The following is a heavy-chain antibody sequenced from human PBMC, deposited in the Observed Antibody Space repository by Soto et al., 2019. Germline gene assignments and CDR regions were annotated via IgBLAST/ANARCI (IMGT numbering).Heavy chain of an antibody. J-gene: IGHJ6*02. Sequence: WASVKVSCKASGGTFSSYAISWVRQAPGQGLEWMGGIIPIFGTANYAQKFQGRVTITADESTSTAYMELSSLRSEDTAVYYCARLARIVATRYYYYGMDVWGQGTTVTVSS. CDR2: IIPIFGTA. CDR3: ARLARIVATRYYYYGMDV. V-gene: IGHV1-69*13. CDR1: GGTFSSYA. D-gene: IGHD5-12*01.